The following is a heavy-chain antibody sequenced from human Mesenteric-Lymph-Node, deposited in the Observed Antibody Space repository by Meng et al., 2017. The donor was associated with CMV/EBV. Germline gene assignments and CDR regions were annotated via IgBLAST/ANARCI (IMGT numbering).Heavy chain of an antibody. J-gene: IGHJ6*02. CDR1: GFTFSTYA. V-gene: IGHV3-30*04. CDR2: ISFGGTDK. D-gene: IGHD3-22*01. Sequence: GESLKISCAASGFTFSTYAMYWVRQAPGKGLDWVAVISFGGTDKYYADSVKGRFIISRDISKNTLYLQMNSLRAEDTAVYYCARDLFWWHYDSSSYYSTSHYYGMDVWGQGTTVTVSS. CDR3: ARDLFWWHYDSSSYYSTSHYYGMDV.